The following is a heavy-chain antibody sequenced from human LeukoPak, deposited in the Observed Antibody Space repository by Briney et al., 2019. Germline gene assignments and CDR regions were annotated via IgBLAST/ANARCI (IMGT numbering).Heavy chain of an antibody. D-gene: IGHD3-16*02. Sequence: ASVKVSFKGSGYTFTGYYMHWVRPAPGQGLEGMGRINPNSGGTNYAQRFQGRVTMTRDKSISTAYMELSRLRSDDKAGYYCSLTTQLYERRDYRYYYMDVWGKGTTVTISS. CDR2: INPNSGGT. CDR3: SLTTQLYERRDYRYYYMDV. V-gene: IGHV1-2*06. CDR1: GYTFTGYY. J-gene: IGHJ6*03.